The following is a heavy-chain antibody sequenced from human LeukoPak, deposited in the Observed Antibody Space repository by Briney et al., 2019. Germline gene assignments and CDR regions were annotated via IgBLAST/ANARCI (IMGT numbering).Heavy chain of an antibody. J-gene: IGHJ4*02. CDR3: AKGTSGYAVDY. V-gene: IGHV3-30*18. CDR2: ISNDGSNK. Sequence: GGSLRLSCAASGFTFSSYGMHWVRQAPGKGLEWVAVISNDGSNKYYADSVKGRFTISRDNSKNTLYLQMNSLRAEDTAVYYCAKGTSGYAVDYWGQGTLVTVSS. CDR1: GFTFSSYG. D-gene: IGHD5-12*01.